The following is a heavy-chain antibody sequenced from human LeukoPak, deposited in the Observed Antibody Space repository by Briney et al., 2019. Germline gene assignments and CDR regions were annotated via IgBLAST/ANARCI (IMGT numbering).Heavy chain of an antibody. D-gene: IGHD6-19*01. V-gene: IGHV3-23*01. CDR1: GFTFSSYA. Sequence: PGGSLRLSCAASGFTFSSYAMSWVRQAPGKGLEWVSAISGSGGSTYYADSVKGRFTISRDNAKNSLYLQMNSLRAEDTAVYYCARLTVAGHIDYWGQGTLVTVSS. CDR3: ARLTVAGHIDY. J-gene: IGHJ4*02. CDR2: ISGSGGST.